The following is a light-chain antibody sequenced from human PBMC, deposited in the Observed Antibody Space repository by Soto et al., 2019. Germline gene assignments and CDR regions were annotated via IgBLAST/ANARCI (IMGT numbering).Light chain of an antibody. CDR1: QDISNY. J-gene: IGKJ5*01. V-gene: IGKV1-33*01. Sequence: DIQMTQSPSTLPASVGDRVTITCQASQDISNYLNWYQQKPGKAPKLLTYDASNLETGVPSRFSGSGSGTDFTFTISSLQPEDIATYYCQQYDNLPITFGQGTRLQIK. CDR3: QQYDNLPIT. CDR2: DAS.